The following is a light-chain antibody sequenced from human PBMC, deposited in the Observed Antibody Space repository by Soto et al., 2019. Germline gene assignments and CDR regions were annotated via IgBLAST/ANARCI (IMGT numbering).Light chain of an antibody. CDR2: DAS. J-gene: IGKJ2*01. V-gene: IGKV1-5*01. Sequence: DIQMTQFPSTLSASVGDRVTITCRASQTTNTWLAWYEQKPGTAPKRLIYDASRLDGGVPSRSSASGSGTEFTLTISSLQPDDLATYYCQQYISYPYTFGQGTKVEIK. CDR3: QQYISYPYT. CDR1: QTTNTW.